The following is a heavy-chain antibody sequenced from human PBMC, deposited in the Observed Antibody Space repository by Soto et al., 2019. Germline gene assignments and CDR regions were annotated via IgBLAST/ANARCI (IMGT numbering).Heavy chain of an antibody. CDR2: IYSGGST. CDR1: GFTVSSNY. CDR3: ARDKGSSFSFDY. D-gene: IGHD6-13*01. J-gene: IGHJ4*02. V-gene: IGHV3-66*01. Sequence: EVPLVESGGGLVQPGGSLRLSCAASGFTVSSNYMSWVRQAPGKGLEWVSVIYSGGSTYYADSVKGRFTISRDNSKNTLYLQMNSLRAEDTAVYYCARDKGSSFSFDYWGQGTLVTVSS.